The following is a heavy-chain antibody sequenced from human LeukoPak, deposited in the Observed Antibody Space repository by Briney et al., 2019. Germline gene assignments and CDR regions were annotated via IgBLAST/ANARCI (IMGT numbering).Heavy chain of an antibody. CDR1: GFTFSSPW. CDR3: ARGFLRRGSPVDF. CDR2: INADGSTI. J-gene: IGHJ4*02. Sequence: PGGSLRHSCSASGFTFSSPWMHWVRQAPGKGLVWVSRINADGSTINYADSVEGRFTISRDNAKNTLYLQMNSLRAEDTAVYFCARGFLRRGSPVDFWGQGTPVTVTS. D-gene: IGHD2/OR15-2a*01. V-gene: IGHV3-74*01.